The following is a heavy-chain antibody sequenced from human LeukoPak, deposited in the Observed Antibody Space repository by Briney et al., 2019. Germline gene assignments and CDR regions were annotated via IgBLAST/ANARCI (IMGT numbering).Heavy chain of an antibody. CDR2: TNPHSGDT. J-gene: IGHJ1*01. V-gene: IGHV1-8*01. CDR3: AGGPDTSSWTAEYFQH. CDR1: GYSFSNYD. D-gene: IGHD6-13*01. Sequence: ASVKVSCKASGYSFSNYDINWVRLRQATGQGPEWMGWTNPHSGDTGSPQRFRGRVSMTWDTSISTAYLELSGLTSDDTAVYYCAGGPDTSSWTAEYFQHWGQGTLVTVSS.